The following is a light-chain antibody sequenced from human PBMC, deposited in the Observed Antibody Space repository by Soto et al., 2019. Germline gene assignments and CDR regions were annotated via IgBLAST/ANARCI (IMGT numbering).Light chain of an antibody. J-gene: IGKJ1*01. V-gene: IGKV3-20*01. Sequence: EIVLTQSPGTLSLSPGQRATLSCRASQSFTTSQLAWYQQRPGQAPRVLIFGASRRATGIPDRFSGSGSGTDFTLTISRLEAEDSAVYYCQQYASSPRTFGQGTTVEIK. CDR2: GAS. CDR1: QSFTTSQ. CDR3: QQYASSPRT.